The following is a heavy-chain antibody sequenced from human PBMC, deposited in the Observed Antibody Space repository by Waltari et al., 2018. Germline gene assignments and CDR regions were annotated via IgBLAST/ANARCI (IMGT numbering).Heavy chain of an antibody. V-gene: IGHV1-69*13. CDR3: ARSQLGELSSFWYFDL. Sequence: QVQLVQSGAEVKKPGSSVKVSCKASGGTFSSYAISWVRHAPGQGLEWMGGIIPIFGTANYAQKFQGRVTITADESTSAAYMELSSLRSEDTAVYYCARSQLGELSSFWYFDLWGRGTLVTVSS. CDR1: GGTFSSYA. CDR2: IIPIFGTA. J-gene: IGHJ2*01. D-gene: IGHD3-16*02.